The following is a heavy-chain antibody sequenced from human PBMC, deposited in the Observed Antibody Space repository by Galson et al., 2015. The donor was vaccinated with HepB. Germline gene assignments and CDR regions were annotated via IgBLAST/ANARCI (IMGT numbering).Heavy chain of an antibody. CDR2: TYYRSKWYL. J-gene: IGHJ6*02. D-gene: IGHD2-15*01. Sequence: CANPGDSVSRNSADWNWIRQSPPRGLEWLGRTYYRSKWYLDYAISVKSRITINPDTSKNQFSLQLNSVTPEDTAVYYCARAAIIVVLGSSYYGMDVWGQGTTVTVSS. CDR3: ARAAIIVVLGSSYYGMDV. V-gene: IGHV6-1*01. CDR1: GDSVSRNSAD.